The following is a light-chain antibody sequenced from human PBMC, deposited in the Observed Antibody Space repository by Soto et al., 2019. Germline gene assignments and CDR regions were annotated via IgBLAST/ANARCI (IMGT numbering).Light chain of an antibody. CDR3: GTWDSSLSALYV. Sequence: QSLLTQPPSVSAAPGQKVTISCSGSSSNVGDNYVSWYQQLPGTAPKLLIPENDKRPSGIPDRFSGSKSGTSATLGITRLQTGDEADYYCGTWDSSLSALYVFGTGTKVTVL. J-gene: IGLJ1*01. CDR1: SSNVGDNY. CDR2: END. V-gene: IGLV1-51*02.